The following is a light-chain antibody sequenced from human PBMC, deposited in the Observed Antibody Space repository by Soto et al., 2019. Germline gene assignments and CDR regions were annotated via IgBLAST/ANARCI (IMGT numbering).Light chain of an antibody. J-gene: IGKJ1*01. CDR2: GAS. Sequence: TVLTQSPGTLSLSPGPRATLSCRASQSVSSNLAWYQQKPGQAPRLLIYGASTRATGIPARFSGSGSGTEFNLTISSLQSEDFAVYYCQQYNDWPRTFGQGTKVDIK. CDR3: QQYNDWPRT. V-gene: IGKV3-15*01. CDR1: QSVSSN.